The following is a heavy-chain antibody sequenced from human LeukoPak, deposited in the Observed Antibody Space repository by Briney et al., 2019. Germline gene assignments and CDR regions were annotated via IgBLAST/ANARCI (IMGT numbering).Heavy chain of an antibody. CDR2: FSGSAGST. Sequence: PGGSLRLSCAASGFTFSSYGMSWVRQAPGKGLEWVSGFSGSAGSTYYGDSVKGRFTISRDNSKNTLYLQMDSLRVEDTAVYYCAKPLVSGGWYFDLWGRGTLVTVSS. CDR3: AKPLVSGGWYFDL. D-gene: IGHD1-14*01. J-gene: IGHJ2*01. CDR1: GFTFSSYG. V-gene: IGHV3-23*01.